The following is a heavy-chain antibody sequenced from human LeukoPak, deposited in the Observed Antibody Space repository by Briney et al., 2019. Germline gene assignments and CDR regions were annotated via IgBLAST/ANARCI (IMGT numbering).Heavy chain of an antibody. CDR2: INPGGRST. Sequence: ASVKVSCKASGYTFTNYYIHWVRQAPGQGLEWMGIINPGGRSTSYAQKFQGRVTITRNTSISTAYMELSSLRSEDTAVYYCARGHYDSSGYYVFQHWGQGTLVTVSS. CDR1: GYTFTNYY. CDR3: ARGHYDSSGYYVFQH. J-gene: IGHJ1*01. V-gene: IGHV1-46*01. D-gene: IGHD3-22*01.